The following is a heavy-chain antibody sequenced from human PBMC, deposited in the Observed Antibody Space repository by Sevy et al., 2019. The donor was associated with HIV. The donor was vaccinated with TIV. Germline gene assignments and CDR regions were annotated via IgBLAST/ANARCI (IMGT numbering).Heavy chain of an antibody. V-gene: IGHV3-30*02. CDR3: AKDRKVLLVVYAIPFDVFDI. J-gene: IGHJ3*02. CDR2: IRYDGGKE. Sequence: GGSLRLSCAASGFTFSNHAMHWVRQAQGKGLEWVAFIRYDGGKEYYPDSVKGRFTSSRDNSKNTLYLQMNSLRPEDTAVYYCAKDRKVLLVVYAIPFDVFDIWGQGTMVTVSS. D-gene: IGHD2-8*02. CDR1: GFTFSNHA.